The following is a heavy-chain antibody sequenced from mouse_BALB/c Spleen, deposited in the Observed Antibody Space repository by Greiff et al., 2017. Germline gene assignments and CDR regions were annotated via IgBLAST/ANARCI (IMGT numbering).Heavy chain of an antibody. CDR3: ARSGNDYDYFDY. CDR2: IFPGSGNT. D-gene: IGHD2-4*01. V-gene: IGHV1-66*01. J-gene: IGHJ2*01. Sequence: QVQLKQSGPELVKPGASVKISCKASGYSFTSYYIHWVKQRPGQGLEWIGWIFPGSGNTKYNEKFKGKATLTADTSSSTAYMQLSSLTSEDSAVYFCARSGNDYDYFDYWGQGTTLTVSS. CDR1: GYSFTSYY.